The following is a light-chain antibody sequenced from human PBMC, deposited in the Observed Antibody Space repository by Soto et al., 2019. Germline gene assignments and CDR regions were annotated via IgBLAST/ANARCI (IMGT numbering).Light chain of an antibody. V-gene: IGLV2-23*02. CDR1: SSNVGSYNF. Sequence: QSVLTQPASVSGSRGQSMTISCTGTSSNVGSYNFVSWYRQYPGKAPELIIYEVSQRPSTFFNRFSGSKSGNTASLTVSGLQSDDEADYYCCSCAGNNTLVFGGGTKVTVL. CDR3: CSCAGNNTLV. CDR2: EVS. J-gene: IGLJ3*02.